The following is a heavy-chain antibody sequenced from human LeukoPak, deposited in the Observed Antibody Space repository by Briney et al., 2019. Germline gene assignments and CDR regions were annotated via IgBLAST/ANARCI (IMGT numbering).Heavy chain of an antibody. D-gene: IGHD2-8*01. CDR2: INPNSGGT. Sequence: ASVKVSCKASGYTFTGYYMHWVRQAPGQGLEWMGWINPNSGGTNYAQKFQGRVTMTRDTSVSAAYMELSRLRSDDTAVYYCARARPGYCTNWWGQGTLVTVSS. J-gene: IGHJ4*02. V-gene: IGHV1-2*02. CDR3: ARARPGYCTNW. CDR1: GYTFTGYY.